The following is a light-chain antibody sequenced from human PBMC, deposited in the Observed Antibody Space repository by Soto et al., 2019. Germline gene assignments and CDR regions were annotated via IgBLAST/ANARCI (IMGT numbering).Light chain of an antibody. Sequence: EIVLTQSPGTLSLSPGERATLSCRASQSVSSSYLAWYQQKPGQAPRLLIYGASSRATGIPDRFSGSGSGTDCTLTISRLEPEDFAVYYCLQYGSSPTRTFVQGTKVEIK. J-gene: IGKJ1*01. CDR1: QSVSSSY. CDR2: GAS. V-gene: IGKV3-20*01. CDR3: LQYGSSPTRT.